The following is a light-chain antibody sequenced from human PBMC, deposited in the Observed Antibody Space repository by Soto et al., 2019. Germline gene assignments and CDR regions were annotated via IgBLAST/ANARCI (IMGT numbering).Light chain of an antibody. J-gene: IGKJ1*01. CDR2: GAS. V-gene: IGKV3-15*01. CDR3: QQYDTLPRT. CDR1: QSVSSN. Sequence: IVVTVSPSSLSVPPGERASLSCRASQSVSSNFAWYLQKPGQAPRLLIYGASTRATAVPARFTASGSGTEFTLTISGLQSDDFGVYYCQQYDTLPRTFGQGTKVDIK.